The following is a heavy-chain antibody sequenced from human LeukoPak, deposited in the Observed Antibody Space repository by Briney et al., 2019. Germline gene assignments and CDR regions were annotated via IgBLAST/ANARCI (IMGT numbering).Heavy chain of an antibody. CDR1: GGSFSGYY. CDR2: INHSGST. V-gene: IGHV4-34*01. Sequence: ASETLSLTCAVYGGSFSGYYWSWIRQPPGKGLEWIGEINHSGSTNYNPSLQSRVTISVDTSKNQFSLKLSSVTAADTAVYYCAIGMIVVVPAATQGNWFDPWGQGTLVTVSS. J-gene: IGHJ5*02. D-gene: IGHD2-2*01. CDR3: AIGMIVVVPAATQGNWFDP.